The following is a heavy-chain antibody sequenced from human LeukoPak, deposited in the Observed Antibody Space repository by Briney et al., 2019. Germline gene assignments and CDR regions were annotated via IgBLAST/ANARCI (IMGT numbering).Heavy chain of an antibody. CDR3: AFTTNDILTGYYTGYYYYYMDV. Sequence: ASVKVSCKASGGTFSSYAISWVRQAPGQGHEWMGRIIPIFGTANYAQKFQGRVTITTDESTSTAYMELSSLRSEDTAVYYCAFTTNDILTGYYTGYYYYYMDVWGKGTTVTVSS. J-gene: IGHJ6*03. D-gene: IGHD3-9*01. CDR2: IIPIFGTA. CDR1: GGTFSSYA. V-gene: IGHV1-69*05.